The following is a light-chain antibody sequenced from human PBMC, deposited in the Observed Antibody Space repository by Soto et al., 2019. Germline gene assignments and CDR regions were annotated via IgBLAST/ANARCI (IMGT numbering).Light chain of an antibody. CDR2: VAS. CDR3: QKYNSAPWT. Sequence: DIQMTQSPSSLSASVGDRVTITCRASQGISNYLAWYQQQPGKVPKLLIYVASTLQSGVPSRFSGSGSGTDFTLTIRSLQTGDVATYYWQKYNSAPWTFGQGTKVEIK. CDR1: QGISNY. V-gene: IGKV1-27*01. J-gene: IGKJ1*01.